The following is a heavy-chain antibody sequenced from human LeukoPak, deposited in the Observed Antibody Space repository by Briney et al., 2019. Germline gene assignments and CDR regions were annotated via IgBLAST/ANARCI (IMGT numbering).Heavy chain of an antibody. CDR3: AREGGRSVPGTWERWFDP. Sequence: GRSLRLSCVASGFTFRSYAMHWVRQAPGKGLEWVAVISYDGSLKYYADSVKGRFTISRDNSKNTLYLQMNSLGAEDTAVYYCAREGGRSVPGTWERWFDPWGQGTLVTVSS. J-gene: IGHJ5*02. V-gene: IGHV3-30-3*01. CDR2: ISYDGSLK. CDR1: GFTFRSYA. D-gene: IGHD1-26*01.